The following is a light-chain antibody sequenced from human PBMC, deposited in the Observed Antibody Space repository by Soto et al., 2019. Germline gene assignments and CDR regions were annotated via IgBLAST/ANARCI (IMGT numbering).Light chain of an antibody. CDR2: DAS. V-gene: IGKV3-11*01. J-gene: IGKJ4*01. Sequence: EIVLTQSPATLSLSPGARATLSCRASQSVSSYLAWYQQKPGQAPRLLIYDASNRATGIPARFSGSGSGTDFTLTISSLEPEDFAVYYWQQRSNWPSLTFGGGTKVEIK. CDR1: QSVSSY. CDR3: QQRSNWPSLT.